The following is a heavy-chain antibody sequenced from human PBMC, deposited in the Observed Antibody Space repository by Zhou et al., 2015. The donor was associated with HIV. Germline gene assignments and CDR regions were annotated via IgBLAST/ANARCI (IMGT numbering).Heavy chain of an antibody. CDR1: GGTFSSYA. CDR3: ARARAQGYSWGPLYYYGMDV. V-gene: IGHV1-69*01. D-gene: IGHD5-18*01. J-gene: IGHJ6*02. CDR2: IIPIFGTA. Sequence: QVQLVQSGAEVKKPGSSVKVSCKASGGTFSSYAISWVRQAPGQGLEWMGGIIPIFGTANYAQKFQGRVTITADESTSTAYMELSSLRSEDTAVYYCARARAQGYSWGPLYYYGMDVWGQGTTVTVSS.